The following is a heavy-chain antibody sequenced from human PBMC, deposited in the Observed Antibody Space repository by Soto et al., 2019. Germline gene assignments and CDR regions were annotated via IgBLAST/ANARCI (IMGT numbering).Heavy chain of an antibody. D-gene: IGHD6-6*01. CDR2: MSYDGSHQ. J-gene: IGHJ4*02. V-gene: IGHV3-30*18. CDR3: AKGGWYTSSSPSDC. Sequence: QVQLVESGGGVVQPGRSLRLSCAASGFTLSGNDMHWVRQAPGKGSEWVAVMSYDGSHQYYADSVKGRFTISRDTSKSTLYLQMNSLRTEDTAVYYCAKGGWYTSSSPSDCWGQGTLVTVSS. CDR1: GFTLSGND.